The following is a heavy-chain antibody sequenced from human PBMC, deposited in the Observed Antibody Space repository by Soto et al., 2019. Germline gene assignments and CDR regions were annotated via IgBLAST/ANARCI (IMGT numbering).Heavy chain of an antibody. Sequence: SETLSLTCTVSGGSFSTYYWTWIRQPPGKGLEWIGYIYYSGNTKHNPSLKSRVTISVDTSKNHFSLKLSSVTAADTAVYYCARGGETYCSRTSCSYSYGMDVWGQGTTVTAP. CDR1: GGSFSTYY. D-gene: IGHD2-2*01. CDR3: ARGGETYCSRTSCSYSYGMDV. CDR2: IYYSGNT. V-gene: IGHV4-59*01. J-gene: IGHJ6*02.